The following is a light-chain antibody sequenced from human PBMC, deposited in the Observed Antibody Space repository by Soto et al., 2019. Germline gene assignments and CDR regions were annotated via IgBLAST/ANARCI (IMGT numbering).Light chain of an antibody. CDR3: QQANGFPVA. Sequence: DIQMTQSPSSVSASVGDRVTITCRASQGVSGWLAWYQQKPGKAPKLLIYSVSSLQSGVPARFSCSGSGTDFALTISSLQPDDFATYYCQQANGFPVAFGGGTRVEI. J-gene: IGKJ4*01. CDR2: SVS. CDR1: QGVSGW. V-gene: IGKV1-12*01.